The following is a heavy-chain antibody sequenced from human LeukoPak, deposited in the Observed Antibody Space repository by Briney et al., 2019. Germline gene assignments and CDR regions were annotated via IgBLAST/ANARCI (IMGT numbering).Heavy chain of an antibody. V-gene: IGHV3-30*04. CDR2: ISYDGGNK. J-gene: IGHJ4*02. CDR3: ARDQLAYSGYDTLFDY. Sequence: GGSLRLSCAASGFTFNSYAIHWVRQAPGKGLEWVAVISYDGGNKYYADSVKGRFTISRDNSKNTLYLQLNSLRPEDTAVYYCARDQLAYSGYDTLFDYWGQGTLVTVSS. CDR1: GFTFNSYA. D-gene: IGHD5-12*01.